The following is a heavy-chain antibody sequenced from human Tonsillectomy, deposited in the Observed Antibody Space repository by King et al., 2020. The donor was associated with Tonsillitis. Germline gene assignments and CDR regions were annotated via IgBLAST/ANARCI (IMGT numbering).Heavy chain of an antibody. J-gene: IGHJ6*03. V-gene: IGHV3-11*05. CDR1: GFTFSDSY. Sequence: VQLVESGGGLVKPGGSLRLSCAASGFTFSDSYMSWIRQSPGKGLEWVSDISSGGNYTSYADSVKGLFTISRDNAKNSLDLQMNSMRAQETAVYYCARDRVGATVYYYYMDVWGKGTTVTVSS. CDR3: ARDRVGATVYYYYMDV. CDR2: ISSGGNYT. D-gene: IGHD1-26*01.